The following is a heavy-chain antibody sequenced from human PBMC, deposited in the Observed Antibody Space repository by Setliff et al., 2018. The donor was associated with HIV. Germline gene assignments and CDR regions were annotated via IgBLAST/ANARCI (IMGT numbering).Heavy chain of an antibody. D-gene: IGHD6-19*01. CDR1: GGSIGSSSYY. CDR2: IYYSGST. CDR3: ARLRREEQWLVRGWFGP. J-gene: IGHJ5*02. V-gene: IGHV4-39*01. Sequence: SETLSLTCTVSGGSIGSSSYYWGWIRQPPGKGLEWIGSIYYSGSTYYNPSLRSRVTISVDTSKNQFSLKLSSVTAADTAVYYCARLRREEQWLVRGWFGPWGQGTLVTVSS.